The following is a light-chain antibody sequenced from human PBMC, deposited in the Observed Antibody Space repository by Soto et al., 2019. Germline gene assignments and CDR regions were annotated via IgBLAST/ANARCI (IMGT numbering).Light chain of an antibody. CDR2: DDS. J-gene: IGKJ5*01. CDR3: HQRSDWPLIS. CDR1: HIVTDY. Sequence: PGESATLSCRATHIVTDYVAWYQQKPGQSPRLLIYDDSKRATGVPARFSGGGSGADFTLTISSLEPEDFAVYYCHQRSDWPLISFGPGTRLEI. V-gene: IGKV3-11*01.